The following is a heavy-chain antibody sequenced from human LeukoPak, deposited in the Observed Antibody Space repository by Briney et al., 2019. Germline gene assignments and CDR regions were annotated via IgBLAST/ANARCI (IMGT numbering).Heavy chain of an antibody. V-gene: IGHV4-38-2*02. J-gene: IGHJ4*02. D-gene: IGHD2-15*01. CDR3: VRGYCSGGSCYTKYYFDY. CDR1: GYSISSGYY. CDR2: IYHSGST. Sequence: SETLSLTCTVSGYSISSGYYWGWIRQPPGKGLEWIGSIYHSGSTYYNPSLKSRVTISVDTSKNQFSLKLSSVTAADTAVYYCVRGYCSGGSCYTKYYFDYWGQGTLVTVSS.